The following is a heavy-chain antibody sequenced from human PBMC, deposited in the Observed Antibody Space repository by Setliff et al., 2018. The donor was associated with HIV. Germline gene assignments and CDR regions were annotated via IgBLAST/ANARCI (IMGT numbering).Heavy chain of an antibody. J-gene: IGHJ4*02. CDR1: GGSFSGYY. Sequence: SETLSLTCAVYGGSFSGYYWSRIRQPPGKGLEWIGEINHSGSTHYNPSLKRRATISLDRPKIQFSLKLSSVTAADTAIYYCARGPGITAAGTEYFDSWGQGILVTVSS. V-gene: IGHV4-34*01. D-gene: IGHD6-13*01. CDR2: INHSGST. CDR3: ARGPGITAAGTEYFDS.